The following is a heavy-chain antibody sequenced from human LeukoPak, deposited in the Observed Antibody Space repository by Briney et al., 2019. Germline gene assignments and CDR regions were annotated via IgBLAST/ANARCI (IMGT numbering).Heavy chain of an antibody. CDR3: STDQIVVGPC. V-gene: IGHV3-15*05. J-gene: IGHJ4*02. CDR1: GVTLSDGC. D-gene: IGHD3-22*01. Sequence: GGSLRLSCAASGVTLSDGCMSWVRQAPGKGVEWVGRIKSKTDAGTTEYPAPGKGRFTISRDDSKNTMDLQMNNLKTEDTAVYFCSTDQIVVGPCWGQRTLVTVSS. CDR2: IKSKTDAGTT.